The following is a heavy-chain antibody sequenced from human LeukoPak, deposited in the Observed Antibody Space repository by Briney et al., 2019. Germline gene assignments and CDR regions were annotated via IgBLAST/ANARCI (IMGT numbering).Heavy chain of an antibody. CDR3: ARVLGYDSSGYYRGYFDY. V-gene: IGHV3-53*04. CDR1: GFSFSSYS. J-gene: IGHJ4*02. D-gene: IGHD3-22*01. Sequence: PGGSLRLSCAASGFSFSSYSMNWVRQAPGKGLEWVSVIYSAGTTYYADSVKGRFTISRQNPENTLFLQMNSLRAEDTAVYYCARVLGYDSSGYYRGYFDYWGQGTLVTVSS. CDR2: IYSAGTT.